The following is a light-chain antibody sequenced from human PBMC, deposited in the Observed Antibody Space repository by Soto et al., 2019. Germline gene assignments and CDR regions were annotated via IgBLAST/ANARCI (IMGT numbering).Light chain of an antibody. CDR1: QGISSA. J-gene: IGKJ1*01. CDR3: QQFNSYPTWT. CDR2: AAS. Sequence: AIQLTQSPSSLSASVGDRVTITCRASQGISSALAWYQQKPGKAPKLLIYAASSLESGVPSRFSGSGSGTDFTLTISSLQPEDFAPYYCQQFNSYPTWTFGQGTKVEIK. V-gene: IGKV1-13*02.